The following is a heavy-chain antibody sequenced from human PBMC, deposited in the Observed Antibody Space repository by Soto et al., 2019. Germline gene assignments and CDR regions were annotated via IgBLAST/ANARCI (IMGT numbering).Heavy chain of an antibody. CDR3: AKELSGSYDCDY. Sequence: QVQLVESGGGVVQPGRSLRLSCAASGFTFSSYGMHWVGKAPGKGLEWVAVISYDGSNKYYADSVKGRFTISRDNSKNTLYLQMNSLRAEDTAVYYCAKELSGSYDCDYWGQGTLVTVSS. CDR1: GFTFSSYG. D-gene: IGHD1-26*01. V-gene: IGHV3-30*18. J-gene: IGHJ4*02. CDR2: ISYDGSNK.